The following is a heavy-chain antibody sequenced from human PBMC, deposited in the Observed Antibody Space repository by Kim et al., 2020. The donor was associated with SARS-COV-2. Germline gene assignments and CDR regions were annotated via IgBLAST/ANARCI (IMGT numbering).Heavy chain of an antibody. D-gene: IGHD3-9*01. Sequence: GESLKISCQVSGGVFTAHWVAWVRQLPGKGLEWMGTIYPGDSRVRYSPSFQGRIFISADKTTNTAYLQWGSLEASDTAIYFCARAAYNSHSTGYYFYDFWGHGTLVTVSS. CDR3: ARAAYNSHSTGYYFYDF. V-gene: IGHV5-51*01. CDR2: IYPGDSRV. J-gene: IGHJ4*01. CDR1: GGVFTAHW.